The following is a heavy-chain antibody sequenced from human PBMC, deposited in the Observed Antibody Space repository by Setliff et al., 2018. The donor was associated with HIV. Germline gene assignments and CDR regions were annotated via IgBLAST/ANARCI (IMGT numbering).Heavy chain of an antibody. CDR2: IYSGGYT. CDR3: ARDRSSGYYYPDAFDI. Sequence: RLSCAASGFTVSSNYMSWVRQAPGKGLEWVSVIYSGGYTYYADSVKGRFTISRDNSKNTLYLQMNSLRAEDTAMYYCARDRSSGYYYPDAFDIWGQGTMVTVS. D-gene: IGHD3-22*01. CDR1: GFTVSSNY. V-gene: IGHV3-53*01. J-gene: IGHJ3*02.